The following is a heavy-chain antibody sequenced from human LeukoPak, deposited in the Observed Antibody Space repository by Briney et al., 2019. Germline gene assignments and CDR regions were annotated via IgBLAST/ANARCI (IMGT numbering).Heavy chain of an antibody. J-gene: IGHJ4*02. CDR1: GGSFSGYY. Sequence: SETLSLTCAVYGGSFSGYYWSWIRQTPGKGLEWIGEINHSGSTNYNPSLKSRVTISVDTSKNQFSLKLSSVTAADTAVYYCARGRLVRGATYDYWGQGTLVTVSS. V-gene: IGHV4-34*01. CDR2: INHSGST. CDR3: ARGRLVRGATYDY. D-gene: IGHD3-10*01.